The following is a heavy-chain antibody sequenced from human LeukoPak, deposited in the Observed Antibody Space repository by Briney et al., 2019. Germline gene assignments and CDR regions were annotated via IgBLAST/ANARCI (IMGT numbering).Heavy chain of an antibody. CDR1: GFTFSTYW. Sequence: GGSLRLSCAASGFTFSTYWMHWVRQAPGKGLVWVSRFNSDARSAYYADSVKGRFTISRDNAKNTLYLQMNSLRAEDTAVYYCARGRYYLDSWGQGTLVTVSS. CDR2: FNSDARSA. V-gene: IGHV3-74*01. J-gene: IGHJ4*02. CDR3: ARGRYYLDS. D-gene: IGHD4-17*01.